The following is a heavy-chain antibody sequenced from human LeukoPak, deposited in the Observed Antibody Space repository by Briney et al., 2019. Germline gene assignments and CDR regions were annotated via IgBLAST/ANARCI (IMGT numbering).Heavy chain of an antibody. CDR3: ARGVQLLWFGDFDY. CDR2: IKPNSGGT. D-gene: IGHD3-10*01. CDR1: GYTFTGYY. Sequence: ASVKVSCKASGYTFTGYYMHWVRQAPGQGLEWMGWIKPNSGGTNYAQKFQGRVTMTRDTSISTAYMELSRLRSDDTAVYYCARGVQLLWFGDFDYWGQGTLVTVSS. V-gene: IGHV1-2*02. J-gene: IGHJ4*02.